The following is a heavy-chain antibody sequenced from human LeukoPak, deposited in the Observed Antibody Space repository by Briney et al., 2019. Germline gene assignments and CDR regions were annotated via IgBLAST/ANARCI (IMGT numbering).Heavy chain of an antibody. CDR2: ISYDGSNK. J-gene: IGHJ4*02. D-gene: IGHD3-3*01. Sequence: GGSLRLSCAASGFTFSSYAMHWVRQAPGKGLEWVAVISYDGSNKYYADSVKGRFTISRDNSKNTLYLQMNSLRAEDTAVYYCGRVVDFWSGPSDYWGQGTLVTVSS. CDR1: GFTFSSYA. V-gene: IGHV3-30*01. CDR3: GRVVDFWSGPSDY.